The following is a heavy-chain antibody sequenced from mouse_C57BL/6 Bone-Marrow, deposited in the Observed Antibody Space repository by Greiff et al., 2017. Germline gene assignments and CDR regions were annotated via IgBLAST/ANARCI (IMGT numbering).Heavy chain of an antibody. CDR1: GYSFTDYN. J-gene: IGHJ4*01. CDR3: ARGYDYDYAMDY. V-gene: IGHV1-39*01. Sequence: VQLQQSGPELVKPGASVKISCKASGYSFTDYNMDWVKQSNGKSLEWIGVIKPNYGTTSYNQKFKGKATLTVDQSSSTAYMQLSSLTSEDSAVYYCARGYDYDYAMDYWGQGTSVTVSS. D-gene: IGHD2-4*01. CDR2: IKPNYGTT.